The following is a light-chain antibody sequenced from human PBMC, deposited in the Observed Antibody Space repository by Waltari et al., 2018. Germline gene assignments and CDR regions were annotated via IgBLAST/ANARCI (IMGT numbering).Light chain of an antibody. CDR2: GAS. J-gene: IGKJ4*01. CDR1: QSVRSN. CDR3: QQYNNWPLT. Sequence: EIVMTQSPATLSVSPGERATLSCRASQSVRSNVAWYQQKPGQAPRLLIYGASTRATGIPARFSGSGSDTEFTLTISSLQSEDFAVYYCQQYNNWPLTFGGGTKVEIK. V-gene: IGKV3-15*01.